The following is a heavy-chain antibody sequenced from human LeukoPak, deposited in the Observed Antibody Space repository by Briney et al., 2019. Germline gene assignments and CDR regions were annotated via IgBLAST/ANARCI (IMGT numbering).Heavy chain of an antibody. J-gene: IGHJ4*02. CDR2: IRSDGSDT. Sequence: GGSLRLSCAASGFIFSSYGMHWVRQPPGKGLEWVAFIRSDGSDTYSAASVKGRFTISRDNSKNTLYLQMNSLRAEDTAVYYCAKDLDIVATITGNWGQGTLVTVSS. D-gene: IGHD5-12*01. CDR3: AKDLDIVATITGN. CDR1: GFIFSSYG. V-gene: IGHV3-30*02.